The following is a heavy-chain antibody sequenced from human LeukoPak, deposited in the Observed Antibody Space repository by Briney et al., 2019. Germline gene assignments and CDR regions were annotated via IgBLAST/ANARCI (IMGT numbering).Heavy chain of an antibody. CDR2: IYTDDSDT. CDR1: GYSFTSYW. D-gene: IGHD2-8*01. V-gene: IGHV5-51*01. J-gene: IGHJ6*03. CDR3: ARHGHCTNGVCYSNYYYYMDV. Sequence: PGESLKISCKGSGYSFTSYWIGWVRQMPGKGLEWMGIIYTDDSDTRYSPSFEGQVIISVDKSINTAYLQWSSLKASDTATYYCARHGHCTNGVCYSNYYYYMDVWGKGPRSPSP.